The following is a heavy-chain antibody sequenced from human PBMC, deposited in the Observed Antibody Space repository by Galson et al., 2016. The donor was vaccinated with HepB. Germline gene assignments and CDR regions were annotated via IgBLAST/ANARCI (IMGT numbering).Heavy chain of an antibody. J-gene: IGHJ2*01. D-gene: IGHD3-10*01. V-gene: IGHV3-11*06. CDR2: ISSSSSYT. CDR1: RFTFSDYY. Sequence: SLRLSCAASRFTFSDYYMSWIRQAPGKGLEWVSYISSSSSYTNYADSVRGRFTISRDNAKKSLYLQMNSLRAEDTAVYYCAGEGRGGENRYFDLWGRGTLVSVSS. CDR3: AGEGRGGENRYFDL.